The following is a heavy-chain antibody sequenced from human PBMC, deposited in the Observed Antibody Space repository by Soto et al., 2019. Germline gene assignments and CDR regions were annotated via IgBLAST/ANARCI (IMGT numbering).Heavy chain of an antibody. CDR2: ISAYNGNT. D-gene: IGHD3-3*01. CDR1: GYTFTNYG. Sequence: ASVKVSCKASGYTFTNYGISWVRQAPGQGLEWMGWISAYNGNTNYAQKLQGRVTMTTDTSTSTAYMELRSLRSDDTAVYYCATVHLDLRFLEWFLANAFDIWGQGTMVTVSS. J-gene: IGHJ3*02. V-gene: IGHV1-18*01. CDR3: ATVHLDLRFLEWFLANAFDI.